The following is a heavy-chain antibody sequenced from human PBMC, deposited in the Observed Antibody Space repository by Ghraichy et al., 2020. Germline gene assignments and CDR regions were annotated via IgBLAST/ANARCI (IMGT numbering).Heavy chain of an antibody. CDR1: GVSISSDNW. D-gene: IGHD3-22*01. V-gene: IGHV4-4*02. Sequence: SETLSLTCAVSGVSISSDNWWTWVRQPPGKGLEWIGEIHHIGAANYNPSLKSRVTLTVDKSKNQFSLKMTSVTAADTAVYFCARESTVYFDSRGYYHNWGQGSLVTVSP. CDR3: ARESTVYFDSRGYYHN. J-gene: IGHJ4*02. CDR2: IHHIGAA.